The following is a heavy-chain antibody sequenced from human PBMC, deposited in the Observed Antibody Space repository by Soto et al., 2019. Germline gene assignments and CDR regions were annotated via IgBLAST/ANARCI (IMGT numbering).Heavy chain of an antibody. J-gene: IGHJ6*02. CDR2: ISAYNGNT. CDR3: ASEALLRLYYYYGMDV. D-gene: IGHD1-26*01. V-gene: IGHV1-18*01. CDR1: GYTFTSYG. Sequence: QVQLVQSGAEVKKPGASVKVSCKASGYTFTSYGISWVRQAPGQGLEWMGWISAYNGNTHYAQKLQGRVTMTTDTSTSTAYMELRSLRSDDTDVYYCASEALLRLYYYYGMDVWGQGTTVTVSS.